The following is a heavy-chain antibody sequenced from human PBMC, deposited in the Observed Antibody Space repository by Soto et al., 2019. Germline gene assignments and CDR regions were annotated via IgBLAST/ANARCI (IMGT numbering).Heavy chain of an antibody. D-gene: IGHD3-22*01. CDR3: ARGKRGSSGYKFDY. V-gene: IGHV1-46*01. Sequence: ASVKVSCKASGYTFTSNYIHWVRQAPGQGPEWMGIVNPSDGYTNYAQRFQGRVTMTRDTSTSTVYMDLSSLRSEDTAVYYCARGKRGSSGYKFDYWGKGTLVTVSS. CDR2: VNPSDGYT. J-gene: IGHJ4*02. CDR1: GYTFTSNY.